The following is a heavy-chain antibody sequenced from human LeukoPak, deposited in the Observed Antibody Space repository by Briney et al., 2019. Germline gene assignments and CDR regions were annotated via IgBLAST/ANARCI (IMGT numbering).Heavy chain of an antibody. J-gene: IGHJ4*02. V-gene: IGHV1-2*02. CDR2: INPNSGGT. Sequence: ASVKVSCKASGYTFTGYYMHWVRQAPGQGLEWMGWINPNSGGTNYAQKFQGRVTMTRDTSISTAYMELSRLRSEDTAVYYCARGREGSWYEGYYFDYWGQGTLVTVSS. CDR1: GYTFTGYY. D-gene: IGHD6-13*01. CDR3: ARGREGSWYEGYYFDY.